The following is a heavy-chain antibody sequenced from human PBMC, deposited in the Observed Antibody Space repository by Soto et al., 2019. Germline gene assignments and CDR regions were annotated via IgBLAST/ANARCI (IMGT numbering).Heavy chain of an antibody. CDR1: RFSFTNAW. CDR2: IKSKTDGGTA. CDR3: STDIGISGLDI. J-gene: IGHJ6*02. Sequence: EVPLVESGGGFVQPGGSLRLSCVASRFSFTNAWMSWVRQAPGKGPEWVGRIKSKTDGGTADYAAPVKGRFTISRDDSQNTPYLHMDSLKTEDTGLYHCSTDIGISGLDIWGQGTTVTVSS. V-gene: IGHV3-15*01. D-gene: IGHD1-26*01.